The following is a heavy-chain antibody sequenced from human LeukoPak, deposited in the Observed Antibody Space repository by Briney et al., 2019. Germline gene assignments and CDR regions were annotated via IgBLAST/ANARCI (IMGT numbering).Heavy chain of an antibody. CDR1: GGSISSGGYS. CDR2: IYHSGST. J-gene: IGHJ5*02. Sequence: SETLSLTCAVSGGSISSGGYSWSWIRQPPGKGLEWIGSIYHSGSTYYNPSLKSRVTISVDTSKNQFSLKLSSVTAADTAVYYCARGGWVNWFDPWGQGTLVTVSS. D-gene: IGHD3-16*01. CDR3: ARGGWVNWFDP. V-gene: IGHV4-30-2*05.